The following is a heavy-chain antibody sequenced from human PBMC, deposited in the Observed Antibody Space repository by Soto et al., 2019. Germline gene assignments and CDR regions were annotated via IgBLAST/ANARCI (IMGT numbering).Heavy chain of an antibody. D-gene: IGHD5-12*01. V-gene: IGHV4-34*01. CDR1: GGSFSGYY. Sequence: ASETLSLTCAVYGGSFSGYYWSWIRQPPGKGLEWIGEINHSGSTNYNPSLKSRVTISVDTSKNQFSLKLSSVTAADTAVYYCARAPGWLRNKGHYYYYYMDVWGKGTTVTVSS. CDR3: ARAPGWLRNKGHYYYYYMDV. CDR2: INHSGST. J-gene: IGHJ6*03.